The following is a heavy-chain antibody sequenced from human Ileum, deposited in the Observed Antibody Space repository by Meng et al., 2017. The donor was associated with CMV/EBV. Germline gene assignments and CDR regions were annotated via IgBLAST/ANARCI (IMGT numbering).Heavy chain of an antibody. V-gene: IGHV3-30*02. D-gene: IGHD3-10*01. J-gene: IGHJ4*02. Sequence: GESLKISCAASGFSFSGYGMHWIRQAPGKGLEWVSFVRNDGKDKYYADSVRGRFTTSRDDSKNTVYLQMDSLKTEDTATYYCARDDIVRGNYWGQGTLVTVSS. CDR3: ARDDIVRGNY. CDR1: GFSFSGYG. CDR2: VRNDGKDK.